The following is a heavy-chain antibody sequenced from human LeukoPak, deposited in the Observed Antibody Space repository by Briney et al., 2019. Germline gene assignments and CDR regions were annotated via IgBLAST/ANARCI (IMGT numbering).Heavy chain of an antibody. CDR2: TYHSGST. CDR1: GGSISSGGYY. J-gene: IGHJ4*02. Sequence: SETLSLTCTVSGGSISSGGYYWSWIRQPPGKGLEWIGYTYHSGSTYYNPSLKSRVTISVDRSKNQFSLKLSSVTAADTAVYYCARVGEGAIFDYWGQGTLVTVSS. D-gene: IGHD1-26*01. CDR3: ARVGEGAIFDY. V-gene: IGHV4-30-2*01.